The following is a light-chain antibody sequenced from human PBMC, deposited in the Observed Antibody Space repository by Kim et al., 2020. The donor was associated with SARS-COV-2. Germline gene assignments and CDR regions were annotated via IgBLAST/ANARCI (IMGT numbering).Light chain of an antibody. J-gene: IGLJ3*02. CDR1: KLGDEY. CDR3: QAGDSSAVV. V-gene: IGLV3-1*01. CDR2: RDT. Sequence: VSPGQTATITCSGDKLGDEYASWYRQRPGQSPVLVIYRDTKRPSGIPERFSGSNSGNTATLTISGTQAMDEADYYCQAGDSSAVVFGGGTQLTVL.